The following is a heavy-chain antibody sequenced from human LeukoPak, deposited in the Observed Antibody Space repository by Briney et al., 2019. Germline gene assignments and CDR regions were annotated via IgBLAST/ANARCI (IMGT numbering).Heavy chain of an antibody. V-gene: IGHV1-69*05. J-gene: IGHJ6*03. CDR3: ARASRGSYYYYYMDV. CDR1: GGTFSSYA. CDR2: IIPIFGTA. D-gene: IGHD3-16*01. Sequence: ASVKVSCKAFGGTFSSYAISWVRQAPGQGVEWMGGIIPIFGTANYAQKFQGRVTITTDESTSTASMELSSVRSEDTAVYYCARASRGSYYYYYMDVWGKGTTVTVSS.